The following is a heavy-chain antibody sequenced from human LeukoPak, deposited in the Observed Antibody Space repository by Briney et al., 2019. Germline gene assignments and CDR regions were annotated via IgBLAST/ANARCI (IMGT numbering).Heavy chain of an antibody. V-gene: IGHV3-23*01. Sequence: QPGGSLRLSCAASGFTFSRYAMSWVRQAPGKGLEWVSTISRIGGSKYYADSVKGRFTISRDIAKNTLDLQMNSLRAEDIAVYDCAKDRRTTDHSYCYGMDVWGQGNTVTVSS. CDR1: GFTFSRYA. D-gene: IGHD4-17*01. CDR2: ISRIGGSK. J-gene: IGHJ6*02. CDR3: AKDRRTTDHSYCYGMDV.